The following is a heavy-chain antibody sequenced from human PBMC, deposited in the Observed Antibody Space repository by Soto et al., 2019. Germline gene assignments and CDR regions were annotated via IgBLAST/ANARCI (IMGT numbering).Heavy chain of an antibody. J-gene: IGHJ5*02. CDR1: GYSFTSYW. CDR3: ARTAMAENWFDP. D-gene: IGHD6-19*01. CDR2: IYPGDSDT. Sequence: PGGSLKISCNGSGYSFTSYWIGWVRQMPWKGLEWMGIIYPGDSDTRYSPSFQGQVTISADKSISTAYLQWSSLKASDTAMYYCARTAMAENWFDPWGQGTLVTVSS. V-gene: IGHV5-51*01.